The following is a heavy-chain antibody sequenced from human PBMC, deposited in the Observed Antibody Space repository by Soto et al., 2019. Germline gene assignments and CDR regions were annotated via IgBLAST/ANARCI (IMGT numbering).Heavy chain of an antibody. CDR2: IYYSGST. D-gene: IGHD3-3*01. J-gene: IGHJ5*02. Sequence: SETLSLTCTVSGGSISSYYWSWIRQPPGKGLEWIGYIYYSGSTNYNPSLKSRVTISVDTSKNQFSLKLSSVTAADTAVYYCARGVTIFGVVINGWFDPWGQGTLVTVSS. V-gene: IGHV4-59*01. CDR1: GGSISSYY. CDR3: ARGVTIFGVVINGWFDP.